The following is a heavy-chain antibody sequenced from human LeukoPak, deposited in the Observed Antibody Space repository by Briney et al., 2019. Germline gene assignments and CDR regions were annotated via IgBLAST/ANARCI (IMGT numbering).Heavy chain of an antibody. CDR3: ARGQVFRGYSYGDSDY. D-gene: IGHD5-18*01. CDR2: MNPNSGNT. J-gene: IGHJ4*02. Sequence: GASVKVSRKASGYTFTSYDINWVRQATGQGLEWMGWMNPNSGNTGYAQKFQGRVTMTRNTSISTAYMELSSLRSKDTAVYYCARGQVFRGYSYGDSDYWGQGTLVTVSS. CDR1: GYTFTSYD. V-gene: IGHV1-8*01.